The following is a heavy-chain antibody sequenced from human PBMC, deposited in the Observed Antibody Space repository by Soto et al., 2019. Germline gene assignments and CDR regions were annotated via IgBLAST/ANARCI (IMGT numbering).Heavy chain of an antibody. V-gene: IGHV3-23*01. J-gene: IGHJ6*02. D-gene: IGHD2-2*01. CDR1: GFTFSDNS. CDR2: ISDDGDST. CDR3: AKSLSTAVNYGLDV. Sequence: SLSPASRASGFTFSDNSMTWDRQPAGKGLEWVSSISDDGDSTYYADSVKGRFAVSRDKSKNTLFLHMNSLGAEDTAVYYCAKSLSTAVNYGLDVWGQGTSVTVYS.